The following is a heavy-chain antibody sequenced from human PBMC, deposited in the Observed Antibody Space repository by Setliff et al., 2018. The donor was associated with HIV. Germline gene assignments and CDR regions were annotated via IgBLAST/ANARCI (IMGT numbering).Heavy chain of an antibody. CDR1: GFTFSTFW. J-gene: IGHJ5*02. D-gene: IGHD2-2*01. CDR3: GRDLGSTSLSP. CDR2: IAKDGSVT. Sequence: GGSLRLSCTASGFTFSTFWMTWVRRAPGKGLEFLANIAKDGSVTNYVDSGRGRFTISRDNAKNSLYLQMNSLRAEDTALYYCGRDLGSTSLSPWGQGTLVTVSS. V-gene: IGHV3-7*03.